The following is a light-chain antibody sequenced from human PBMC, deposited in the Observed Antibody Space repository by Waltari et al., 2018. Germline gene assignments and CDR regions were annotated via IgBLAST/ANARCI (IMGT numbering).Light chain of an antibody. J-gene: IGKJ2*01. CDR2: AAS. CDR1: QSVSSDY. V-gene: IGKV3-20*01. CDR3: QQYGSSTPGYT. Sequence: EIVLTQSPGTLSLSPGERATLSCRATQSVSSDYLAWYQQKLGQAPRLLIYAASSRATCSPDRFRGSGSGTAFTLAISRLEPEDFAVYHCQQYGSSTPGYTFGQGTKLAIK.